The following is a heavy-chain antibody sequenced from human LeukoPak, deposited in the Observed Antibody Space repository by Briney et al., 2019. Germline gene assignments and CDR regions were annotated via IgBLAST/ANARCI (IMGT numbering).Heavy chain of an antibody. D-gene: IGHD5-18*01. CDR1: GFTFSDYY. J-gene: IGHJ4*02. V-gene: IGHV4-34*01. CDR3: ARGIQLWLRYFDY. Sequence: LRLSCAASGFTFSDYYMSWIRQPPGKGLEWIGEINHSGSTNYNPSLKSRVTISVDTSKNQFSLKLSSVTAADTAVYYCARGIQLWLRYFDYWGQGTLVTVSS. CDR2: INHSGST.